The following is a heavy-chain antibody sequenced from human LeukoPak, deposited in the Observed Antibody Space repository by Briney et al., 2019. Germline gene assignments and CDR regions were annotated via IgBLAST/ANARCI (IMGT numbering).Heavy chain of an antibody. CDR3: ARSLSRAPGYYDSSGYYAPDY. V-gene: IGHV1-18*01. D-gene: IGHD3-22*01. J-gene: IGHJ4*02. Sequence: ASVKVSCKASGYTFTSYGISWVRQAPGQGLEWMGWISAYNGNTNYAQKLQGRVTMTTDTSTSTAYMELRSLRSDDTAVYYCARSLSRAPGYYDSSGYYAPDYWGQGTLVTVSS. CDR1: GYTFTSYG. CDR2: ISAYNGNT.